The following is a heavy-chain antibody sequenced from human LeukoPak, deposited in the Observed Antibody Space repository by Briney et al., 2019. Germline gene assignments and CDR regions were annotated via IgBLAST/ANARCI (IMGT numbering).Heavy chain of an antibody. CDR2: IYYSGST. Sequence: SETLSLTCTVSVGSISSRSYYWGWIRQPPGKGLEWIGSIYYSGSTYYNPSLKSRVTMSVDTSKNQFSLKLRSVTAADTAVYYCARHRDDYDDYVWNYWGQGTLVTVSS. D-gene: IGHD4-17*01. CDR1: VGSISSRSYY. V-gene: IGHV4-39*01. J-gene: IGHJ4*02. CDR3: ARHRDDYDDYVWNY.